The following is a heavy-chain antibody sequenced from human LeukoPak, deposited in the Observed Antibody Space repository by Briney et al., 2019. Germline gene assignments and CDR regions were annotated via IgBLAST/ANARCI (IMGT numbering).Heavy chain of an antibody. V-gene: IGHV4-39*07. J-gene: IGHJ5*02. CDR2: IYYSGST. CDR3: ARVRGYCSTSCYGSRNWFDP. CDR1: GGSISSSSYY. D-gene: IGHD2-2*01. Sequence: SETLSLTCTVSGGSISSSSYYWGWIRQPPGKGLEWIGSIYYSGSTYYNPSLKSRVTISVDTSKNQFSLKLSSVTAADTAVYYCARVRGYCSTSCYGSRNWFDPWGQGTLVTVSS.